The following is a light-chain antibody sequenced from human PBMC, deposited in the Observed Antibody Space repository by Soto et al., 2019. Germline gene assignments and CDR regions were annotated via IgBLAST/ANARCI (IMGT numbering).Light chain of an antibody. CDR3: CSYAGSSTLV. Sequence: QSVLTQPASVSGSPGQSITISCTGTSSDVGSYNLVSWYQQHPGKAPKLMIYEVSKPPSGVSNRFSGSKSGNTASLTISGLQAEDEADYYCCSYAGSSTLVFGGGTKVTVL. J-gene: IGLJ2*01. V-gene: IGLV2-23*02. CDR1: SSDVGSYNL. CDR2: EVS.